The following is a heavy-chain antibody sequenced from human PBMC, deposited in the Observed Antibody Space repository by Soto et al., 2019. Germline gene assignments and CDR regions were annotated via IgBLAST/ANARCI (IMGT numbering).Heavy chain of an antibody. CDR2: ISSNGGST. J-gene: IGHJ5*02. V-gene: IGHV3-64D*06. D-gene: IGHD3-3*01. CDR1: GFTFSSYA. CDR3: VKGIFGVVIPSRLDP. Sequence: GGSLRLSCSASGFTFSSYAMHWVRQAPGKGLEYVSAISSNGGSTYYADSVKGRFTISRDNSKNTLYLQMSSLRAEDTAVYYCVKGIFGVVIPSRLDPWGQGTLVTVSS.